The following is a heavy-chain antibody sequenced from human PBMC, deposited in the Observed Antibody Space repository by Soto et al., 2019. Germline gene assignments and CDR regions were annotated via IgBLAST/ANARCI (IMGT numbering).Heavy chain of an antibody. CDR1: GGTFSSYA. CDR3: ARESSSPNYYYYGMDV. CDR2: IIPLLNTP. V-gene: IGHV1-69*01. J-gene: IGHJ6*02. Sequence: QVQLVQSGAEVKKPGSSVKVSCRASGGTFSSYAVSWVRQAPGQGLEWMGVIIPLLNTPKYVEKFQGRVTITADAYATTAYLELSSLTSEDTAVYYCARESSSPNYYYYGMDVWGQGTMVTVSS. D-gene: IGHD6-6*01.